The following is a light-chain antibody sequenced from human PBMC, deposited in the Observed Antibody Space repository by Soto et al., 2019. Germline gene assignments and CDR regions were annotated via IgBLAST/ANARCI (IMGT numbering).Light chain of an antibody. CDR1: QSISNY. Sequence: EVVLTQSPATLSLSPGERATLSCRASQSISNYLAWYQQKPGQAPRLLIYDASNRATGIPARFSGSGSGTDFTLTISSLEPEDFAIYYCQQRAHWPPITFGQGTRLEMK. V-gene: IGKV3-11*01. CDR2: DAS. J-gene: IGKJ5*01. CDR3: QQRAHWPPIT.